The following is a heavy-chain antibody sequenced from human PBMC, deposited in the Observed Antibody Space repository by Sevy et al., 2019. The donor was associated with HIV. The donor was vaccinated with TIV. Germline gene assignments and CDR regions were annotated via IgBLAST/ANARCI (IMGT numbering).Heavy chain of an antibody. CDR3: ARHCGSTSCSHAFDI. D-gene: IGHD2-2*01. J-gene: IGHJ3*02. CDR1: GGSFSGYY. CDR2: INHSRST. Sequence: SETLSLTCAAYGGSFSGYYWSWVRQPPGKGLEWIGEINHSRSTNYNPSLKRRVTISVDTSKNQFSLKLSSVTAADTAVYYCARHCGSTSCSHAFDIWGQGTMVTVSS. V-gene: IGHV4-34*01.